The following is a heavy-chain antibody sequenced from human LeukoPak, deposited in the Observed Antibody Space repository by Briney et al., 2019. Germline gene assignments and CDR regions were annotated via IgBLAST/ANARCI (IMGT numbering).Heavy chain of an antibody. CDR3: ARSGSGYLRYYFDY. D-gene: IGHD5-12*01. Sequence: PSETLSLTCTVPGGSISSYYWGWMRQPPGKGLEWIASIYSSGSTYYNPSLKSRVTISVDTSKNQFSLKLSSVTAADTAVYYCARSGSGYLRYYFDYWGQGTLVTVSS. V-gene: IGHV4-39*07. CDR2: IYSSGST. J-gene: IGHJ4*02. CDR1: GGSISSYY.